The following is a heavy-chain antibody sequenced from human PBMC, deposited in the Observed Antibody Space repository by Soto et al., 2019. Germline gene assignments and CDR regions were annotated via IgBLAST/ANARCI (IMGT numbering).Heavy chain of an antibody. CDR3: ARVLGYCSGGSCRGGSVDP. CDR1: GGTFSSYA. J-gene: IGHJ5*02. D-gene: IGHD2-15*01. CDR2: IIPIFGTA. Sequence: QVQLVQSGAEVKKPGSSVKVSCKASGGTFSSYAISWVRQAPGQGLEWMGGIIPIFGTANYAQKFQGRVTITADKSTSTAYMELSSLRSEDTAMYYCARVLGYCSGGSCRGGSVDPWGQGTLVTVSS. V-gene: IGHV1-69*06.